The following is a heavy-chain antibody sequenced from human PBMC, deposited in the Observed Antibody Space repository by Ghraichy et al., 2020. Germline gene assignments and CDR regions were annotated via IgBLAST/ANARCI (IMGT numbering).Heavy chain of an antibody. V-gene: IGHV3-23*01. CDR2: LSGSGVST. CDR1: GFTFSSYA. J-gene: IGHJ6*03. CDR3: AKHPAVGSYYYMDV. Sequence: GGSLRLSCAASGFTFSSYAMSWVRQAPGKGLEWVSALSGSGVSTYYADSVKGRFTISRDNAKNTLFLQMNSLRAEETAIYYCAKHPAVGSYYYMDVWGKGTTVTVSS. D-gene: IGHD3-10*01.